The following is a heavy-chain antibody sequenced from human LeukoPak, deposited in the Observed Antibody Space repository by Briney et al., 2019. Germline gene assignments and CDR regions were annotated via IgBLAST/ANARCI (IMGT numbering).Heavy chain of an antibody. CDR3: ARERLSTYYYDSSGSEDLDY. CDR2: ISSSSSYT. V-gene: IGHV3-11*05. J-gene: IGHJ4*02. CDR1: GFTFSDYY. D-gene: IGHD3-22*01. Sequence: GGSLRLSCAASGFTFSDYYMSWIRQAPGKGLEWVSYISSSSSYTNYADSVKGRFTISRGNAKNSLYLQMNSLRAEDTAVYYCARERLSTYYYDSSGSEDLDYWGQGTLVTVSS.